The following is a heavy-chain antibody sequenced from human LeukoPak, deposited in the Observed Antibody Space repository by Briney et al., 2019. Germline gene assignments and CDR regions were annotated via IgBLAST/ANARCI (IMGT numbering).Heavy chain of an antibody. D-gene: IGHD3-16*01. CDR1: GFSFHDYA. V-gene: IGHV3-43*02. CDR3: AKVSGMATQWGNFDY. Sequence: PGGSLRLSCVASGFSFHDYAMHWVRQPPGEGLEWVSLITNNGGTTDYADSVKGRFTISRDNSKDSLYLQMNSLRTEDTAVYYCAKVSGMATQWGNFDYWGQGTLVTVSS. J-gene: IGHJ4*02. CDR2: ITNNGGTT.